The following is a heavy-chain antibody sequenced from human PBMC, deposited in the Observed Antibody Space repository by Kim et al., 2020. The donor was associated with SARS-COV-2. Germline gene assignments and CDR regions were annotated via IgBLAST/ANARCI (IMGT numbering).Heavy chain of an antibody. CDR3: AKEANYYDSSDYFDC. Sequence: DSVKGRCTISRDDSKSKLYLQMSSLRAEDTAIYYCAKEANYYDSSDYFDCWGQGTLVTVSS. D-gene: IGHD3-22*01. V-gene: IGHV3-23*03. J-gene: IGHJ4*02.